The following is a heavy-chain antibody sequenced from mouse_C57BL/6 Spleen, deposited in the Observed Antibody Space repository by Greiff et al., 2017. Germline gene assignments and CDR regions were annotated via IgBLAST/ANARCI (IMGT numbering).Heavy chain of an antibody. CDR3: ANSLIRNAMDY. D-gene: IGHD1-1*01. V-gene: IGHV1-26*01. J-gene: IGHJ4*01. CDR1: GYTFTDYY. Sequence: EVQLQQSGPELVKPGASVKISCKASGYTFTDYYMNWVKQSHGKSLEWIGDINPNNGGTSYNQKFKGKATLTVDKYSSTAYMELRSLTSEDSAVYYCANSLIRNAMDYWGQGASDTVTS. CDR2: INPNNGGT.